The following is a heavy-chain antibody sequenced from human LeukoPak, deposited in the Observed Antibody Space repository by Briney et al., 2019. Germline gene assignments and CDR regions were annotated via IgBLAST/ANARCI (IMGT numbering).Heavy chain of an antibody. D-gene: IGHD6-13*01. V-gene: IGHV7-4-1*02. CDR1: GYTFTSYA. CDR2: INTNTGNP. Sequence: ASVKVSCEASGYTFTSYAMNWVRQAPGQGLEWMGWINTNTGNPTYAQGFTGRFVFSLDTSVSTAYLQISSLKAEDTAVYYCARVPRYSSSWYSGAFDIWGQGTMVTVSS. J-gene: IGHJ3*02. CDR3: ARVPRYSSSWYSGAFDI.